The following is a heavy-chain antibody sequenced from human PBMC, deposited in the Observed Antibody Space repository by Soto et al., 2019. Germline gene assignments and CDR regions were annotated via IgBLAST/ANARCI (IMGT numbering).Heavy chain of an antibody. CDR2: INPSGGST. CDR3: ASIMDRPIQGSFDI. V-gene: IGHV1-46*01. Sequence: GASLKLSCKASGYPFTSYYIHWVRQAPGQGLEWMGIINPSGGSTSYTQKFQGRVTMTRDTSTSTVYMELSSLRFEDTAVYYCASIMDRPIQGSFDIWGQGTMVTGSS. J-gene: IGHJ3*02. D-gene: IGHD3-10*01. CDR1: GYPFTSYY.